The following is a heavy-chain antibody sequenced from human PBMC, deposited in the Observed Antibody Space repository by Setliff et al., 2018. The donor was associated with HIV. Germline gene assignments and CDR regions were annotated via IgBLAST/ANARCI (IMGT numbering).Heavy chain of an antibody. Sequence: ASVKVSCKASGYTFTDYFIHWVRQAPGQGLEWVGRINPSNGATDFGQKFQGWITMTRDTSSRTAYLEVNRLTSDDTAVYYCAREYDVLSGSYISAFDIW. D-gene: IGHD3-3*01. CDR2: INPSNGAT. CDR3: AREYDVLSGSYISAFDI. J-gene: IGHJ3*02. CDR1: GYTFTDYF. V-gene: IGHV1-2*04.